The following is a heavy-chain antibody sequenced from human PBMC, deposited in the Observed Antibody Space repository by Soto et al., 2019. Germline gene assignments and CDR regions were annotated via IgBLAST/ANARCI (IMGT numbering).Heavy chain of an antibody. Sequence: SQTLSLTCVISGDSVSSDTVAWNWIRQSPSGGLEWLGRTYYRSKWHHDYAVSLKSRIIINPDTSKNQFFLQLNSVTPEDTALYYCARDLRGSGWYADYYYYGMDVWGQGTTVTVSS. J-gene: IGHJ6*02. V-gene: IGHV6-1*01. CDR2: TYYRSKWHH. CDR3: ARDLRGSGWYADYYYYGMDV. D-gene: IGHD6-19*01. CDR1: GDSVSSDTVA.